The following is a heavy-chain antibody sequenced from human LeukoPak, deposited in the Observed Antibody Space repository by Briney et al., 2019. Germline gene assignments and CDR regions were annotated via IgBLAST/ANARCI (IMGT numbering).Heavy chain of an antibody. V-gene: IGHV3-23*01. J-gene: IGHJ1*01. CDR3: AKDHYYDSSGYSEYFQH. CDR1: GFTVSSNY. D-gene: IGHD3-22*01. CDR2: ISGSGGST. Sequence: GGSLRLSCAASGFTVSSNYMNWVRQAPGKGLEWVSAISGSGGSTYYADSVKGRFTISRDNSKNTLYLQMNSLRAEDTAVYYCAKDHYYDSSGYSEYFQHWGQGTLVTVSS.